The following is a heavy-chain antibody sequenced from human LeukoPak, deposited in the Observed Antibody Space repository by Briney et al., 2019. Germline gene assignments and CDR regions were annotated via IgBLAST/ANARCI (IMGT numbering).Heavy chain of an antibody. CDR1: GGSISSGPYF. CDR3: ARPSTYYYDSSGHGAFDI. CDR2: IYASGST. V-gene: IGHV4-61*02. Sequence: SQTLSLTCSVSGGSISSGPYFWSWIRQPAGKGLEWIGRIYASGSTNYNPSLKSRVTISVDTSKNQFSLKLSSVTAADTAVYYCARPSTYYYDSSGHGAFDIWGQGTMVTVSS. D-gene: IGHD3-22*01. J-gene: IGHJ3*02.